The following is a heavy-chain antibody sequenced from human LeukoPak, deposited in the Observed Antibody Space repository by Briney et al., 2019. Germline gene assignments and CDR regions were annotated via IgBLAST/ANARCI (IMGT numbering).Heavy chain of an antibody. D-gene: IGHD1-26*01. CDR1: EFTFSDHW. Sequence: GGSLTLSCAASEFTFSDHWMTWVRQAPGKGLEWVADIKKDGSKKNQVDSVKGRFTISRDNAKNSLYLQMNSLRAEDTAVYYCARVDSDGSYCYYFDYWGQGTLVTVSS. CDR3: ARVDSDGSYCYYFDY. J-gene: IGHJ4*02. V-gene: IGHV3-7*01. CDR2: IKKDGSKK.